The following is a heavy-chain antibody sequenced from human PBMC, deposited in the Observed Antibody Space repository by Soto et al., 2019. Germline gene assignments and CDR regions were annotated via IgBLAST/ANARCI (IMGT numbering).Heavy chain of an antibody. CDR3: AREGDVSIND. J-gene: IGHJ4*02. Sequence: EVQLVESGGGLIQPGRSLRLSCNASGFILGDYALSWLRQTPGKGLEWVGFIRSKAYVGTTEYAASVKGRFSISRDESKSIAYLQMNILKTEDTAVYYGAREGDVSINDWGQGTLVTVSS. V-gene: IGHV3-49*03. D-gene: IGHD4-4*01. CDR1: GFILGDYA. CDR2: IRSKAYVGTT.